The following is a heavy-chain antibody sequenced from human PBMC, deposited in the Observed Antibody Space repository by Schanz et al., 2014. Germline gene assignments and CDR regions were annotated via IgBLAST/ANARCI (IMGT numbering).Heavy chain of an antibody. V-gene: IGHV3-30*18. CDR3: VKGGTNTLDS. J-gene: IGHJ4*02. CDR2: ISHDGSNK. Sequence: QVPLVESGGGVVRPGGSLRLSCAASRFTFNAYDMYWIRQAPGKGLEWVALISHDGSNKNSADSVKGRFTISRDNSKNTLYLQMNSLRGDDTAIYYCVKGGTNTLDSWGQGTLVTVSS. CDR1: RFTFNAYD.